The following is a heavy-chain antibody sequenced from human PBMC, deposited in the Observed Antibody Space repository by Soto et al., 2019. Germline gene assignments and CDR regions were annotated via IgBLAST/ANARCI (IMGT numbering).Heavy chain of an antibody. D-gene: IGHD6-13*01. CDR3: ARVSIAAAGTVFDY. Sequence: PSETLSLTCTVSGGSISSYYWSWIRQPPGKGLEWIGYIYYSGSTNYNPSLKSRVTISVDTSKNQFSLKMSSVTAADTAVYYCARVSIAAAGTVFDYWGQGRLVNVS. J-gene: IGHJ4*02. V-gene: IGHV4-59*01. CDR1: GGSISSYY. CDR2: IYYSGST.